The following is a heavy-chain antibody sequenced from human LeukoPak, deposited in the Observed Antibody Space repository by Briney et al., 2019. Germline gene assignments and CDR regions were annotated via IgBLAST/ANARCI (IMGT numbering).Heavy chain of an antibody. J-gene: IGHJ4*02. CDR3: ARDIVGAAYFDY. CDR2: ISAYNGNT. Sequence: GASVKVSRKASVYTFTSYVIIWVRQAPGQGLAWVGWISAYNGNTNYAQKLQGRVTMTTYTSTSTAYMELRSLRSDDTAVYYCARDIVGAAYFDYWGQGTLVTVSS. CDR1: VYTFTSYV. V-gene: IGHV1-18*01. D-gene: IGHD1-26*01.